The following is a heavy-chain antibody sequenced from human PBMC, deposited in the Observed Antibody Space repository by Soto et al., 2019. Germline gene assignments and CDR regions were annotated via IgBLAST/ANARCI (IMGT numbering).Heavy chain of an antibody. CDR3: ARDPRYYYDSSGYQMFDY. CDR2: ISYDGSNK. CDR1: GFTFSSYA. V-gene: IGHV3-30-3*01. Sequence: QVQLVESGGGVVQPGRSLRLSCAASGFTFSSYAMHWVRQAPGKGLEWVAVISYDGSNKYYADSVKGRFTISRDNSKNTLYLQMNSLRAEDTAVYYCARDPRYYYDSSGYQMFDYWGQGTLVTVSS. D-gene: IGHD3-22*01. J-gene: IGHJ4*02.